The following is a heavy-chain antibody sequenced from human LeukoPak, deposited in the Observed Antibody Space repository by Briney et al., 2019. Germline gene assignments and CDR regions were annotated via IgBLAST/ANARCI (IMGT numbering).Heavy chain of an antibody. CDR1: GYTFTSYG. CDR2: ISAYNGNT. J-gene: IGHJ4*02. D-gene: IGHD3-22*01. V-gene: IGHV1-18*01. CDR3: ARGDTYYYDSSGYHYFDY. Sequence: ASVKVSCKASGYTFTSYGISWVRQAPGQGLEWMGWISAYNGNTNYAQKLQGRVTMTTDTSTSTAYMELRSLRSDDTAVYYCARGDTYYYDSSGYHYFDYWGQGTLVTVSS.